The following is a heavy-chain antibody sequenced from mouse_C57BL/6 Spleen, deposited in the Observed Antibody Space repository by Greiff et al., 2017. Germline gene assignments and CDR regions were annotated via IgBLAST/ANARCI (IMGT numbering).Heavy chain of an antibody. CDR2: INPYNGGT. J-gene: IGHJ1*03. D-gene: IGHD1-1*01. V-gene: IGHV1-19*01. Sequence: VQLQQSGPVLVKPGASVKMSCKASGYTFTDYYMNWVKQSHGKSLEWIGVINPYNGGTSYNQKFKGKATLTVDKSSSTAYMELNSLTSEDSAVYYCAFYYGSREWYFDVWGTGTTVTVSS. CDR3: AFYYGSREWYFDV. CDR1: GYTFTDYY.